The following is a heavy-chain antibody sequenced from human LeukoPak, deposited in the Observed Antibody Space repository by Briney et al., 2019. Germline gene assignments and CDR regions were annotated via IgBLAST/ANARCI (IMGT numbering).Heavy chain of an antibody. CDR2: MRVEGNTE. D-gene: IGHD3-22*01. CDR1: GLTFSSYG. V-gene: IGHV3-30*02. CDR3: ARETRDYYDSSGPIDY. Sequence: GGSLRLSCVVSGLTFSSYGMHWVRQAPGKGLEWVANMRVEGNTEYYADSVKGRFTISRDNSKNTLYLQMNSLRAEDTAVYYCARETRDYYDSSGPIDYWGQGALVTVSS. J-gene: IGHJ4*02.